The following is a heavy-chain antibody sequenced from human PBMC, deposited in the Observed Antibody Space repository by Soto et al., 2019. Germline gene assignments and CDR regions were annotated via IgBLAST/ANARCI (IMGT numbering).Heavy chain of an antibody. Sequence: QVQLVQSGAEVKKPGSSVKVSCKASGGTFSSYAISWVRQAPGQGLEWMGGIIPIFGTANYAQKFQGRVTITADESTSTAYMELSSLRSEDTAVYYCASGRAAIIVDLGGFDYWGQGTLVTVSS. CDR3: ASGRAAIIVDLGGFDY. V-gene: IGHV1-69*01. D-gene: IGHD2-15*01. CDR2: IIPIFGTA. J-gene: IGHJ4*02. CDR1: GGTFSSYA.